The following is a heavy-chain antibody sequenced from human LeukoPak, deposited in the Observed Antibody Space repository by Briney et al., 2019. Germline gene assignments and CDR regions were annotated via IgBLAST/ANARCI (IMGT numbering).Heavy chain of an antibody. Sequence: GGSLRLSCVASGFTFSYYSMNWVRQAPGKGLEWVSSISRDSNNIYYADSVKGRFTISRDNSKNTLYLQMNSLRAEDTAVYYCAKATITVTTLDYWGQGTLVTVSS. CDR1: GFTFSYYS. CDR2: ISRDSNNI. D-gene: IGHD4-17*01. CDR3: AKATITVTTLDY. V-gene: IGHV3-21*01. J-gene: IGHJ4*02.